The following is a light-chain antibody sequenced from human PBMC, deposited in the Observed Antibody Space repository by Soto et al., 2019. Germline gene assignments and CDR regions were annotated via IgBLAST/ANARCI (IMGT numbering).Light chain of an antibody. CDR1: SSNIGTNY. CDR3: AAWDDSLSVVV. V-gene: IGLV1-47*01. CDR2: RNN. Sequence: QSVLTQTPSASGTPGQRVTIPCSGSSSNIGTNYVYWYQQLPGTAPKLLIYRNNQRPSGVPDRFSGSKSGTSASLAISGLRSEDEADYYCAAWDDSLSVVVFGGGTKLTVL. J-gene: IGLJ2*01.